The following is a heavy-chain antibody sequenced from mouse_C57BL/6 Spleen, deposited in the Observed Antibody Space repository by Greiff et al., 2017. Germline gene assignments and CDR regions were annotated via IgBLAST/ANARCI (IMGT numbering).Heavy chain of an antibody. CDR2: IDPETGGT. V-gene: IGHV1-15*01. CDR3: TRDTTVVAEGFDY. J-gene: IGHJ2*01. Sequence: VKLQESGAELVRPGASVTLSCKASGYTFTDYEMHWVKQTPVHGLEWIGAIDPETGGTAYNQKFKGKAILTADKSSSTAYMELRSLTSEDSAVYYCTRDTTVVAEGFDYWGQGTTLTVSS. D-gene: IGHD1-1*01. CDR1: GYTFTDYE.